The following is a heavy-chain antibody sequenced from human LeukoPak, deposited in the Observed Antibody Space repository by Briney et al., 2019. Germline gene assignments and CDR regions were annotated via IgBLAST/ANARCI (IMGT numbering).Heavy chain of an antibody. CDR1: GYTFTGYY. D-gene: IGHD3-10*01. Sequence: ASVKVSCKASGYTFTGYYMHWVRQAPGQGLEWMGWINPNSGGTNYAQKFQGRVTMTRDTSISTAYMELSRLRSDDTAVYYCARGVYGSGSYWFDPWGQGTLVTVSS. CDR2: INPNSGGT. CDR3: ARGVYGSGSYWFDP. V-gene: IGHV1-2*02. J-gene: IGHJ5*02.